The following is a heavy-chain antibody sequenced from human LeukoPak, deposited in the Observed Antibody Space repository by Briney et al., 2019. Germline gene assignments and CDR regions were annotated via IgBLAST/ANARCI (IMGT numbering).Heavy chain of an antibody. CDR3: ARNQVVRAFDI. V-gene: IGHV4-39*01. J-gene: IGHJ3*02. D-gene: IGHD2/OR15-2a*01. CDR2: IYYSGST. CDR1: GDSISSSSYY. Sequence: PSETLSLTCTVSGDSISSSSYYWGWIRQPPGKGLEWIGSIYYSGSTYYNPSLKSRVTISVDTSKNQFSLKLSSVTAADTAVYYCARNQVVRAFDIWGQGTMVTVSS.